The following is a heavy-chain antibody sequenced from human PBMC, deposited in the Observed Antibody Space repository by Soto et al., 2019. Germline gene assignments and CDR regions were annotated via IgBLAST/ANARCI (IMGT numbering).Heavy chain of an antibody. CDR1: GFTFSSYA. D-gene: IGHD1-26*01. CDR2: ISGSGGRT. V-gene: IGHV3-23*01. CDR3: AKDLGSGSYSDPYYYSGMDV. Sequence: PGGSLRPSCAPPGFTFSSYAMSWVRQAPGKGLEWVSGISGSGGRTHYADSVKGRFTISRDNSKNTLHLQMNSLRAEDTAVYYCAKDLGSGSYSDPYYYSGMDVWGQGTTVTVSS. J-gene: IGHJ6*02.